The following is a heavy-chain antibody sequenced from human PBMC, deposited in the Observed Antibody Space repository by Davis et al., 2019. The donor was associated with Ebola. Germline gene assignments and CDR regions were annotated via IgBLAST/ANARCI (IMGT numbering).Heavy chain of an antibody. J-gene: IGHJ5*02. D-gene: IGHD6-13*01. V-gene: IGHV1-8*01. CDR3: ARDVLVAAADP. CDR2: MNPNSGNT. Sequence: ASVKVSCKASGYTFTSYDINWVRQATGQGLEWMGWMNPNSGNTGYAQKFQGRVTMTRNTSISTAYMELRSLRSDDTAVYYCARDVLVAAADPWGQGTLVTVSS. CDR1: GYTFTSYD.